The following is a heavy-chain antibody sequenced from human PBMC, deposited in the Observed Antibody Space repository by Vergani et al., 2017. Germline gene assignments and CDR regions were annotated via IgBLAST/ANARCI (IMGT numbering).Heavy chain of an antibody. CDR2: INPNSEGT. V-gene: IGHV1-2*02. Sequence: QVQLVQSGAEVKKPGASVKVSCKASGDTFTGSYIHWVRQAPRQGLEWMGWINPNSEGTNYAQKFQGRVTMTRDTSISTAYMELSRLRSDDTAVYYCARAPYSSDYVWGSYRSWGQGTLVTVSS. J-gene: IGHJ4*02. D-gene: IGHD3-16*02. CDR1: GDTFTGSY. CDR3: ARAPYSSDYVWGSYRS.